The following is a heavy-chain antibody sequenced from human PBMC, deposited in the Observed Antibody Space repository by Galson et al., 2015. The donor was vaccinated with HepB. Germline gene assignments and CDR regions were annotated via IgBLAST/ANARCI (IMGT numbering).Heavy chain of an antibody. Sequence: SLRLSCAASGFTFSSYAMHWVRQAPGKGLEWVAVISYDGSNKYYADSVKGRFTISRDNSKNTLYLQMNSLRAEDTAVYYCATAPPLYYDILTGYTVYWGQGTLVTVSS. D-gene: IGHD3-9*01. V-gene: IGHV3-30-3*01. CDR2: ISYDGSNK. CDR3: ATAPPLYYDILTGYTVY. CDR1: GFTFSSYA. J-gene: IGHJ4*02.